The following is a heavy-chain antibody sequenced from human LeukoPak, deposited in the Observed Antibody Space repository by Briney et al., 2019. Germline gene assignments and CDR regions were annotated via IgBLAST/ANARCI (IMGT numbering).Heavy chain of an antibody. CDR2: TYYSGST. D-gene: IGHD3-16*01. J-gene: IGHJ4*02. CDR1: GGSISSYY. CDR3: ARMGRAGGFDY. V-gene: IGHV4-59*01. Sequence: SETLSLTCTVSGGSISSYYWSWIRQPPGKGLEWIGYTYYSGSTNYNPSLKSRVTISVDTSKNQFSLKLSSVTAADTAVYYCARMGRAGGFDYWGQGTLVTVSS.